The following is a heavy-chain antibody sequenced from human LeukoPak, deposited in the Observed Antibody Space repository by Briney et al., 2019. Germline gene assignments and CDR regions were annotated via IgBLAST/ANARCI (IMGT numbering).Heavy chain of an antibody. J-gene: IGHJ3*02. D-gene: IGHD3-22*01. CDR3: AKDAKPYYYDSSGYYYAGAFDI. V-gene: IGHV3-23*01. Sequence: GGSLRLSCAASGFSFSTYAMNWVRQAPGKGLEWVSVISGSGGSTYYADSVKGRFTISRANLKNTLHLQMNSLRAEDTAVYYCAKDAKPYYYDSSGYYYAGAFDIWGQGTMVTVSS. CDR1: GFSFSTYA. CDR2: ISGSGGST.